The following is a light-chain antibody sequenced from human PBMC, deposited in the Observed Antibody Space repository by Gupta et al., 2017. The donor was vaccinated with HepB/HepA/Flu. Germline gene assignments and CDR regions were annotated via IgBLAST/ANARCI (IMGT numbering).Light chain of an antibody. Sequence: QSVLTQPPSASGTPGQRATISCSGRSSNIGSNTVNWYQQLPGTAPKLLIYSNNQRPSGVPDRFSGSKSGTSASLAISGLQSEDEADYYCAAWDDSLNVLFGGGTKLTVL. CDR3: AAWDDSLNVL. V-gene: IGLV1-44*01. CDR2: SNN. CDR1: SSNIGSNT. J-gene: IGLJ2*01.